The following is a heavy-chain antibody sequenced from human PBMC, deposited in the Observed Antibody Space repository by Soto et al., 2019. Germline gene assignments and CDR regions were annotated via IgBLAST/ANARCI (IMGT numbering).Heavy chain of an antibody. CDR3: ARDDSGWHDSDGMDV. D-gene: IGHD3-22*01. CDR1: GYTFTSYA. J-gene: IGHJ6*02. CDR2: INAGNGNT. Sequence: QVQLVQSGAEVKKPGASVKVSCKASGYTFTSYAMHWVRQAPGQRLEWMGWINAGNGNTKYSQKFQGRVTITRDTSASTAYMELSSLRSEDTAVYYCARDDSGWHDSDGMDVWGQGTTVTVSS. V-gene: IGHV1-3*01.